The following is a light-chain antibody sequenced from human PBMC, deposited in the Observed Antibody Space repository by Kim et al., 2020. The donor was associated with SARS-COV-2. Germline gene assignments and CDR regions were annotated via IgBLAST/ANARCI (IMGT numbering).Light chain of an antibody. J-gene: IGKJ4*01. CDR2: AAS. CDR3: QQAASFPVT. V-gene: IGKV1-12*01. CDR1: QGISRW. Sequence: ASVGDTVTITCRASQGISRWLAWYQQKPGEAPKLMIYAASILQSGVPSRFSGSGSGTDFALTISSLQPEDFATYYCQQAASFPVTFGGGTKVDIK.